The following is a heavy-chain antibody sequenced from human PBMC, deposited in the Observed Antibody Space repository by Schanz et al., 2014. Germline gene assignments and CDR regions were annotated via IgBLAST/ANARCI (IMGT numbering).Heavy chain of an antibody. CDR3: ARGMAGYDWPDF. V-gene: IGHV4-59*12. CDR2: MYYSGST. J-gene: IGHJ4*02. D-gene: IGHD5-12*01. CDR1: GGSISSYY. Sequence: QVQLQESGPGLVKPSETLSLTCTVSGGSISSYYWSWIRQPPGKGLEWIGYMYYSGSTNYNPSLNSRVTISVDTSKNQFSLKVTSVTPADTAVFYCARGMAGYDWPDFWGQGTLITVSS.